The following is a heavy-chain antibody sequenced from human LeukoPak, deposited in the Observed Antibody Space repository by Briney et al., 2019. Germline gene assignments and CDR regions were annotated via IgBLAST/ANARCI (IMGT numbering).Heavy chain of an antibody. Sequence: SETLSLPCTVSGGSVSSGSYYWRWIRQPPGKGLEWIGYIYYSGSTNYNPSLKSRVTISVDTSKNQFSLKLSSVTAADTAVYYCARDTFAGHDAFDIWGQGTMVTVSS. J-gene: IGHJ3*02. V-gene: IGHV4-61*01. CDR3: ARDTFAGHDAFDI. D-gene: IGHD2/OR15-2a*01. CDR1: GGSVSSGSYY. CDR2: IYYSGST.